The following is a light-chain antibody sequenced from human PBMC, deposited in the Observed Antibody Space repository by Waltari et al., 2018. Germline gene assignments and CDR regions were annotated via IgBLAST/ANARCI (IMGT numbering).Light chain of an antibody. CDR2: DSS. J-gene: IGKJ4*01. V-gene: IGKV3-11*01. Sequence: EIVLTQSPATLSLSPGERATLSCRASQNINDLLAWYQHKPGQAPRLLIYDSSNRATSIPARFSGSGSETDFTLTISSLEPEDFAVYYCQQRSSWHPLTFGGGTRVEIK. CDR1: QNINDL. CDR3: QQRSSWHPLT.